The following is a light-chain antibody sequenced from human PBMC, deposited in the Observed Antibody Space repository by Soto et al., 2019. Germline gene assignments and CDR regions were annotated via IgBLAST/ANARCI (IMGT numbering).Light chain of an antibody. J-gene: IGKJ4*01. CDR2: DAF. V-gene: IGKV3-15*01. CDR1: QSVSSN. CDR3: QRCSSHPFTVT. Sequence: EIVMTQSPATLSVSPGERATLSCRASQSVSSNLAWYQQKPGQAPRLLIYDAFTRATGIPARFSGSGSGTEYTLTISSLQSEDSAVYYCQRCSSHPFTVTFGGGTKVEIK.